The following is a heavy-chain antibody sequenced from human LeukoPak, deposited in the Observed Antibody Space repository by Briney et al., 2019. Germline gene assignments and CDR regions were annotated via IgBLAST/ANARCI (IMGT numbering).Heavy chain of an antibody. CDR3: ARLRYYYGSGRRYYFDY. CDR2: IYYSGST. V-gene: IGHV4-39*07. Sequence: PSETLSLTCTVSGGSISSSSYYWGWIRQPSGKGLEWIGSIYYSGSTYYNPSLKSRVTISVDTSKNQFSLKLSSVTAADTAVYYCARLRYYYGSGRRYYFDYWGQGTLVTVSS. D-gene: IGHD3-10*01. J-gene: IGHJ4*02. CDR1: GGSISSSSYY.